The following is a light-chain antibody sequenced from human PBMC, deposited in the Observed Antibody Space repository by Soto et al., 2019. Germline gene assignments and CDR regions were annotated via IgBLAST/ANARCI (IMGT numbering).Light chain of an antibody. CDR1: QDIDKF. V-gene: IGKV1-33*01. Sequence: DIQMTQSPSSLSASVGDRVTITCQASQDIDKFLNWYQQKPGKPPKLLIDDASNLATGVPSRFSGRGSGTDFTFTISSLQSEDFAVYYCQQYNNWLWTFGQGTKVDIK. CDR2: DAS. J-gene: IGKJ1*01. CDR3: QQYNNWLWT.